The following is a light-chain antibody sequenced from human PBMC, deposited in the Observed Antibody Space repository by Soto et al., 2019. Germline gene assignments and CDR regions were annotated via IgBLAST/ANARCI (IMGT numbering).Light chain of an antibody. CDR3: QQYDNNPWT. CDR1: QTISSW. J-gene: IGKJ1*01. Sequence: DIQMTQSPSTLSGSVGDRVTITCRASQTISSWLAWYQQKPGKAPKLLIYKASTLKSGVPPRFSGSGSGTEFTLTISSLQSDDFATYYCQQYDNNPWTFGQGTKVDIK. V-gene: IGKV1-5*03. CDR2: KAS.